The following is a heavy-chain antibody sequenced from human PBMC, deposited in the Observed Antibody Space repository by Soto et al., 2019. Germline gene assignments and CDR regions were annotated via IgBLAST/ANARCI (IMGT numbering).Heavy chain of an antibody. Sequence: SQTLSLTCAISGDSVSSNSAAWNWIRQSPSRGFEWLGRTYYRSKWYNDYAVSVKSRITINPDTSKNQFSLQLNSVTPEDTAVYYCARDLVLSQQLVRGAFDIWGQGTMVTVSS. J-gene: IGHJ3*02. CDR2: TYYRSKWYN. V-gene: IGHV6-1*01. CDR3: ARDLVLSQQLVRGAFDI. CDR1: GDSVSSNSAA. D-gene: IGHD6-13*01.